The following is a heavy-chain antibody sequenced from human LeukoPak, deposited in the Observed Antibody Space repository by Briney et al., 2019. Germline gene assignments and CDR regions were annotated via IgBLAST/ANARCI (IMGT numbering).Heavy chain of an antibody. CDR2: INHSGST. CDR3: ARDDYYDSSGYYSVGDY. Sequence: SETLSLTCAVYGGSFSGYYWSWIRQPPGKGLEWIGEINHSGSTNYNPSLKSRVTISVDTSKNQFSLKLSSVTAADTAVYYCARDDYYDSSGYYSVGDYWGQGTLVTVSS. D-gene: IGHD3-22*01. V-gene: IGHV4-34*01. CDR1: GGSFSGYY. J-gene: IGHJ4*02.